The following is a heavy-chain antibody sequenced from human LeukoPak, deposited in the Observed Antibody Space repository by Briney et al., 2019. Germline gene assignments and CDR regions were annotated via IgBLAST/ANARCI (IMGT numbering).Heavy chain of an antibody. Sequence: GESLKISCKTSGYSFTSYWIGWVRQMPGKGLEWMGIIYPGDSYTTYSPSFQGQVTISADKSINTAYLQWSSLKASDTAMYYCARFVATGSSGFYYFDYWGQGTLVTVSS. D-gene: IGHD6-19*01. CDR2: IYPGDSYT. V-gene: IGHV5-51*01. J-gene: IGHJ4*02. CDR3: ARFVATGSSGFYYFDY. CDR1: GYSFTSYW.